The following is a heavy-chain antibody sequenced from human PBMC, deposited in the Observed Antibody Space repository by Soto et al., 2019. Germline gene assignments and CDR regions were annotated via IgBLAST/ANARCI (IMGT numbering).Heavy chain of an antibody. V-gene: IGHV4-34*01. CDR1: GGSFSGFY. CDR2: IDHSGST. J-gene: IGHJ5*02. D-gene: IGHD3-9*01. Sequence: SETLSLTCAVYGGSFSGFYWSWIRQPPGKGLVGIGEIDHSGSTNYNPSPQSRVTISVDTSKNQFSLNLSSVTAADTAVYYCARKAEYYDILTGYSNWFDPWGQGTLVTVSS. CDR3: ARKAEYYDILTGYSNWFDP.